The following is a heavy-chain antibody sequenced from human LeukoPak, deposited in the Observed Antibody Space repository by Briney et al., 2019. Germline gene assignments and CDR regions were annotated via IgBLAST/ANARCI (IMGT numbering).Heavy chain of an antibody. CDR2: INHSGST. CDR1: GGSFSGYY. J-gene: IGHJ6*02. D-gene: IGHD3-10*01. CDR3: ARGESGSYWAPYYYGMDV. V-gene: IGHV4-34*01. Sequence: SETLSLTCAVYGGSFSGYYWSWIRQPPGKGLEWIGEINHSGSTNYNPSLKSRVTISVDTSKNQFSLKLSSVTAADTAVYYCARGESGSYWAPYYYGMDVWGQGTTVTVSS.